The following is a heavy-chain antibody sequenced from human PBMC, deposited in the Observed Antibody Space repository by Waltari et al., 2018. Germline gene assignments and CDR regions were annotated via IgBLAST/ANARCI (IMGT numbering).Heavy chain of an antibody. V-gene: IGHV3-73*01. CDR3: LRYNEQNYCGMDV. Sequence: EVQLVESGGGLVQPGGSLKLSCAVAGFTFGDSAIPWVRQASGKGLEWVGRIRSKANSDATAYAASVKGRFTISRDDSKNTAYLQMNSLKTEDTAVYYCLRYNEQNYCGMDVWGQGTTVTVSS. CDR2: IRSKANSDAT. CDR1: GFTFGDSA. D-gene: IGHD1-20*01. J-gene: IGHJ6*02.